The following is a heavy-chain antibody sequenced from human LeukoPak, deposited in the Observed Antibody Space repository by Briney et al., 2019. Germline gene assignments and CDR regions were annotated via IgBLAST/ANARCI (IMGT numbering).Heavy chain of an antibody. J-gene: IGHJ6*03. CDR1: GFTFDDFG. V-gene: IGHV3-20*04. CDR2: INWNGGST. CDR3: ARASHYDYYDYMDV. Sequence: GGSLRLSCVASGFTFDDFGMSWVRQVPGKGLEWVSAINWNGGSTGYADSVKGRFTISRDNAKNSLYLQMNSLRAEDTALYYCARASHYDYYDYMDVWGKGTTVTVSS.